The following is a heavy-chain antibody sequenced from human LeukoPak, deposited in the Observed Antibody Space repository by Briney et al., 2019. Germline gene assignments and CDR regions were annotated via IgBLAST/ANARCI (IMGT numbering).Heavy chain of an antibody. J-gene: IGHJ4*02. D-gene: IGHD3-10*01. Sequence: PGGSLRLSCAASGFTFSSYSMNWVRQAPGKGLEWVSAISGSGGSTYYADSVKGRFTISRDNSKNTLYLQMNSLRAEDTAVYYCASPGGYYGSGRKIDYWGQGTLVTVSS. CDR2: ISGSGGST. V-gene: IGHV3-23*01. CDR3: ASPGGYYGSGRKIDY. CDR1: GFTFSSYS.